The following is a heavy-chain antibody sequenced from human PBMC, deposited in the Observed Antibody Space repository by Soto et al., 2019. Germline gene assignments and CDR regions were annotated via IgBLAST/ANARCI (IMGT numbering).Heavy chain of an antibody. V-gene: IGHV3-23*01. CDR2: ISGSGGST. CDR3: AKSTPDYYYYGMDV. J-gene: IGHJ6*02. Sequence: GGSLRLSCAASGFTFSSYAMRWVRQAPGKGLEWVSAISGSGGSTYYADSVKGRFTISRDNSKNTLYLQMNSLRAEDTAVYYCAKSTPDYYYYGMDVWGQGTTVTVSS. CDR1: GFTFSSYA.